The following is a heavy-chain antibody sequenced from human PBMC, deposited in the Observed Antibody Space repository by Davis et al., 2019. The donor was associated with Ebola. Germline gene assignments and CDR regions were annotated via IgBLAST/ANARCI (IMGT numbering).Heavy chain of an antibody. D-gene: IGHD2-8*01. V-gene: IGHV3-30*03. CDR3: ARYQETNPDYYGMDV. Sequence: PGGSLRLSCAASGFTFSSYGMHWVRQAPGKGLEWVAVISYDGSNKYYADSVKGRFTISRDNSKNTLYLQMNSLRAEDTAVYYCARYQETNPDYYGMDVWGKGTTVTVSS. CDR2: ISYDGSNK. J-gene: IGHJ6*04. CDR1: GFTFSSYG.